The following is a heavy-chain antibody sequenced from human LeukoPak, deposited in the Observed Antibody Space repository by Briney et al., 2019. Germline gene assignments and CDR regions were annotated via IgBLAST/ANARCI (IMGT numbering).Heavy chain of an antibody. CDR1: GGSVSSSFYY. V-gene: IGHV4-39*01. CDR2: MYFSGST. CDR3: ANASSYSVDY. J-gene: IGHJ4*02. Sequence: SETLSLTCTVSGGSVSSSFYYWGWIRQPPGKGLEWIGSMYFSGSTHYNPSLKSRVTISVDTSKNQFSLKLTSVTAADTAVYYCANASSYSVDYWGQGTLVTVSS. D-gene: IGHD1-26*01.